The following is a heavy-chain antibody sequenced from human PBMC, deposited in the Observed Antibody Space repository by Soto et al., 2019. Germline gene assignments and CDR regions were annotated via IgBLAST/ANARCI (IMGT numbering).Heavy chain of an antibody. V-gene: IGHV3-23*01. CDR1: GFTFSHYA. D-gene: IGHD6-13*01. CDR2: ISGSGSNR. CDR3: AKDNSFGPYSNSWFDY. Sequence: PGGSLRLSCAASGFTFSHYAMNWVRQAPGKGLEWVSGISGSGSNRYYADSVKGRFTVSRDNSRNTLYLQMNSLRAEDTAVYYCAKDNSFGPYSNSWFDYWGQGTLVTVSS. J-gene: IGHJ4*02.